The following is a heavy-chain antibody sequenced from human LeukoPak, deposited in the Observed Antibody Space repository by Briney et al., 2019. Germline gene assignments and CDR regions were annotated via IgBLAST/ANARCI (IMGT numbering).Heavy chain of an antibody. V-gene: IGHV3-48*01. J-gene: IGHJ3*02. CDR2: ISSSSSTI. CDR1: GFTFSSYS. D-gene: IGHD2-2*01. CDR3: ARDGGTSWDAFDI. Sequence: GGSLRLSCAASGFTFSSYSMNWVRQAPGMGLEWVSYISSSSSTIYYADSVKGRFTISRDNAKNSLYLQINSLRAEDTAVYYCARDGGTSWDAFDIWGQGTMVTVSS.